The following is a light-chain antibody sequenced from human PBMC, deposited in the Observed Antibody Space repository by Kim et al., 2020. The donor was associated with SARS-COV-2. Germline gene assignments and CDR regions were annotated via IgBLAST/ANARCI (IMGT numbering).Light chain of an antibody. CDR3: LHDYNCPVT. CDR1: QGISSW. V-gene: IGKV1-6*01. CDR2: AAS. Sequence: AIQMTQSPSTLSASVGDRVTITCRASQGISSWLAWYQQKPGRAPKLLIYAASSLQSGVPSRFSGSGSGTDFTLTISSLQPEDFATYYCLHDYNCPVTFGQGTKVDIK. J-gene: IGKJ1*01.